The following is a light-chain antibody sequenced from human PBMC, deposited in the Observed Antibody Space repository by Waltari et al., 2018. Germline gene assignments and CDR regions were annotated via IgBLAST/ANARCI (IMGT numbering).Light chain of an antibody. CDR3: SSYTSSSTLEV. V-gene: IGLV2-14*03. Sequence: QSALTQPASVSGSPGQSITIPCTGTSSYVGGSHYVSWYHQHPGKAPKLMIYDVSTRPSGVSNRFSGSKSGNTASLTISGLQAEDEADYYCSSYTSSSTLEVFGGGTKLTVL. J-gene: IGLJ2*01. CDR1: SSYVGGSHY. CDR2: DVS.